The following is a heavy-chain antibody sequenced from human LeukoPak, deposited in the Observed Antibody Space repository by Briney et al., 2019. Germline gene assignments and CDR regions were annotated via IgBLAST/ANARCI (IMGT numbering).Heavy chain of an antibody. Sequence: PGRSPRLSCAASGFTFSSYGMHWVRQAPGKGLEWVAVISYDGSNKYYADSVKGRFIISRDNSKNTLYLQMNSLRAEDTAVYYCAKVSYDYVWGSYRYLYYFDYWGQGTLVTVSS. V-gene: IGHV3-30*18. CDR3: AKVSYDYVWGSYRYLYYFDY. CDR1: GFTFSSYG. J-gene: IGHJ4*02. D-gene: IGHD3-16*02. CDR2: ISYDGSNK.